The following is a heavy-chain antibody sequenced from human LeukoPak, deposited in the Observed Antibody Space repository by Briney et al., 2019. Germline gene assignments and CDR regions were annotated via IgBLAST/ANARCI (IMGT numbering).Heavy chain of an antibody. V-gene: IGHV3-48*01. CDR1: GFTFSSYN. CDR2: ISSSSSTI. D-gene: IGHD1-26*01. CDR3: AREYSGSYYFDY. Sequence: PGGSLRLSCAASGFTFSSYNMNWVRQAPGKGLEWVSYISSSSSTIHYADSVKGRFTISRGNAKNSLYLQMNSLRAEDTAVYYCAREYSGSYYFDYWGQGTLVTVSS. J-gene: IGHJ4*02.